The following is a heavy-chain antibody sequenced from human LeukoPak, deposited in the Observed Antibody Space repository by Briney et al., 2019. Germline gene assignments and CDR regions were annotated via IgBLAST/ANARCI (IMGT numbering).Heavy chain of an antibody. CDR3: AKGRYYDSSATN. Sequence: GGSLRLSCAASGFTFSSYVMHWVRQAPGKGLESVAVIAYDGSNKYYADSVKGRFTISRDNSKNTLYLQMNSLRAEDTAVYYCAKGRYYDSSATNWGQGTLVTVSS. CDR2: IAYDGSNK. J-gene: IGHJ4*02. V-gene: IGHV3-30*18. D-gene: IGHD3-22*01. CDR1: GFTFSSYV.